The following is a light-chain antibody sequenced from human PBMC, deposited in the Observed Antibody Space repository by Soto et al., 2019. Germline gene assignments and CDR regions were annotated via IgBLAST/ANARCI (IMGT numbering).Light chain of an antibody. CDR2: EVS. CDR1: SGDVGGYNS. CDR3: SSYTSTSAWV. V-gene: IGLV2-14*01. Sequence: QPVLAQPASVSGSPGQSITISCTGTSGDVGGYNSVSWFQQHPGKAPQLIIYEVSNRPSGVSNRFSGSKSGNTASLTISGLQAEDETDYYCSSYTSTSAWVFGGGTKVTVL. J-gene: IGLJ3*02.